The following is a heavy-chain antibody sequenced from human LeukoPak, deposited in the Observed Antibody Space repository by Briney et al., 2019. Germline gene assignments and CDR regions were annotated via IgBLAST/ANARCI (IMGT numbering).Heavy chain of an antibody. CDR2: INHSGST. V-gene: IGHV4-34*01. J-gene: IGHJ4*02. Sequence: SETLSLTCAVYGGSFSGYYWSWIRQPPGKGLEWIVEINHSGSTNYNPSLKSRVTISVDTSKNQFSLKLSSVTTADTAVYYCARLRMGDGYPTDYWGQGTLVTVSS. CDR1: GGSFSGYY. D-gene: IGHD5-24*01. CDR3: ARLRMGDGYPTDY.